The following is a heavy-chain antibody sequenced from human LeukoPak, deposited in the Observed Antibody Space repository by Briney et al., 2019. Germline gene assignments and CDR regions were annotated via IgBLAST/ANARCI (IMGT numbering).Heavy chain of an antibody. Sequence: GGSLRLSCAVSGFTFSNYWINWVRQAPGKGVEWVANMKQDGSEKYYVDSVKGRFTISRDNAKNVLYLQMNSLRDEDTAVYYCAGGQGWQFDFWGQGTLVTVSS. CDR2: MKQDGSEK. J-gene: IGHJ5*01. CDR1: GFTFSNYW. V-gene: IGHV3-7*05. CDR3: AGGQGWQFDF. D-gene: IGHD2-15*01.